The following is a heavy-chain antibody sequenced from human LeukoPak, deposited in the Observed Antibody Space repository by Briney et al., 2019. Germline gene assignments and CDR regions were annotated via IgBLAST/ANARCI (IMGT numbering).Heavy chain of an antibody. J-gene: IGHJ4*02. Sequence: PGGSLRLSCAATGFSFSNSWMTWVRQAPGKGPEWLANINQDGSTKNYVDAVEGRFTISRDNSKNTLYLQMNSLRAEDTAVYYCAKTIASSSSTNYFDYWGQGTLVTVSS. V-gene: IGHV3-7*03. CDR3: AKTIASSSSTNYFDY. CDR1: GFSFSNSW. D-gene: IGHD6-13*01. CDR2: INQDGSTK.